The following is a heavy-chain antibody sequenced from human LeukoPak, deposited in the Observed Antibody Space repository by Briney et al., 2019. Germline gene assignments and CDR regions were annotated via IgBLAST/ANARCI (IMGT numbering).Heavy chain of an antibody. CDR2: INHSGST. CDR3: ARRLFIVGATAFDY. Sequence: SETLSLTCAVYGGSFSGYYWSWIRQPPGKGLEWIGEINHSGSTNYNPSLKSRVTISVDTSKNQFSLKLSSVTAADTAVYYCARRLFIVGATAFDYWGQGTLVTVSS. V-gene: IGHV4-34*01. D-gene: IGHD1-26*01. J-gene: IGHJ4*02. CDR1: GGSFSGYY.